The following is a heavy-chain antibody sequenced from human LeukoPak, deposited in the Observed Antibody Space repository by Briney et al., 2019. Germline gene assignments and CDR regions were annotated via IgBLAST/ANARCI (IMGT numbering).Heavy chain of an antibody. Sequence: GGSLRLSCAASGFTFSSFAMHLVRQAPGKGLEWVAAISSDGGNTYSADSVKGRFTISRDNSKNTLYLQLNSLGPDDTAVYHCAKARLGHCSSRYCPTGLDSWGQGTLVTVSS. CDR2: ISSDGGNT. D-gene: IGHD2-2*01. CDR3: AKARLGHCSSRYCPTGLDS. CDR1: GFTFSSFA. J-gene: IGHJ4*02. V-gene: IGHV3-30*18.